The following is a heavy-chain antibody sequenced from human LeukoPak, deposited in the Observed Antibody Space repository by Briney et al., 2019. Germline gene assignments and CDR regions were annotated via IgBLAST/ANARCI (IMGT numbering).Heavy chain of an antibody. CDR1: GFTFSSYA. CDR3: ARSSPYYDFWSGYYHYFDY. V-gene: IGHV3-30*04. Sequence: PGGSLRLSCAASGFTFSSYAMHWVRQAPGKGLEWVAVISYDGSNKYYADSVKGRFTTSRDNSKNTLYLQMNSLRAEDTAVYYCARSSPYYDFWSGYYHYFDYWGQGTLVTVSS. D-gene: IGHD3-3*01. CDR2: ISYDGSNK. J-gene: IGHJ4*02.